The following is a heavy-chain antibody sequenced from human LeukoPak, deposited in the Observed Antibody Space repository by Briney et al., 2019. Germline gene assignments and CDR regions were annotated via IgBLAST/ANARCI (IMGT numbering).Heavy chain of an antibody. J-gene: IGHJ4*02. CDR3: AKRDTSGSYYFDY. CDR2: ITSSGSNT. V-gene: IGHV3-23*01. D-gene: IGHD3-22*01. CDR1: GYTFSSYA. Sequence: PGGSLRLSCVASGYTFSSYAMSWVRQAPGKGLEWVSAITSSGSNTYFADSVKGRFTISRDNSKNTLYLQMNSLRAEDTAVYLCAKRDTSGSYYFDYWGQGTLVTVSS.